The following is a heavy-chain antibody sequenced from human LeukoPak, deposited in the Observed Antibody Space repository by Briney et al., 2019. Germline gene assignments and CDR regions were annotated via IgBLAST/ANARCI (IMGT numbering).Heavy chain of an antibody. Sequence: AESLKISCKASGNNFSNYWIAWVRHMPGKSLEWMGIINPGDLDTRYSPSSQGQVTISADKSISTAYLRWRSLTASDTAIYFCSGSVRGSLRLPLDSWGQGTLVTVSS. CDR1: GNNFSNYW. D-gene: IGHD3-10*01. CDR3: SGSVRGSLRLPLDS. J-gene: IGHJ4*02. V-gene: IGHV5-51*01. CDR2: INPGDLDT.